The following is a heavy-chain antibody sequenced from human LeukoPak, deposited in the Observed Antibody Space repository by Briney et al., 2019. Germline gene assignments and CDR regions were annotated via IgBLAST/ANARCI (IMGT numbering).Heavy chain of an antibody. Sequence: ASVKVSCKASGYTFTGYYMHLVRQAPGQGLEWMGWINPNSGGTKYAQIFQGRVTMTRDTSISTAYMELSRLTSDDTAVYYCARDSCSSTSCLSIDDYWGQGTLVTVSS. D-gene: IGHD2-2*01. CDR2: INPNSGGT. CDR1: GYTFTGYY. J-gene: IGHJ4*02. CDR3: ARDSCSSTSCLSIDDY. V-gene: IGHV1-2*02.